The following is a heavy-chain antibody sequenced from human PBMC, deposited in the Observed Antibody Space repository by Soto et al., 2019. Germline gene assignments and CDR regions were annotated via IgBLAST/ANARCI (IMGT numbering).Heavy chain of an antibody. V-gene: IGHV2-5*02. CDR3: AHTLSPRVLQH. CDR2: IYWDDEK. Sequence: QITLKESGPTLVTPTQTLTLTCTFSGFSLITNGMGVARIHQPPGKAREWLALIYWDDEKPYSPSLKSTRTITKDTARNQVVNTMHNMDPVDTATYYCAHTLSPRVLQHWGEGSLVTVSS. CDR1: GFSLITNGMG. J-gene: IGHJ1*01.